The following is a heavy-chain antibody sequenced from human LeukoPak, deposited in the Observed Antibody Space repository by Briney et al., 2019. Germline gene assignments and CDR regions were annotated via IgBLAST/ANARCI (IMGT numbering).Heavy chain of an antibody. Sequence: ASVKASCKISGYTFTSYGISWVRQAPGQGLEWMGWISGYNGDTNYAQKFQGRVNMTTDTSTSTAYMELRSLRSDDTALYYCARDIGSGSSLSFDYWGQGTLVTVSS. V-gene: IGHV1-18*01. CDR3: ARDIGSGSSLSFDY. J-gene: IGHJ4*02. CDR2: ISGYNGDT. D-gene: IGHD3-10*01. CDR1: GYTFTSYG.